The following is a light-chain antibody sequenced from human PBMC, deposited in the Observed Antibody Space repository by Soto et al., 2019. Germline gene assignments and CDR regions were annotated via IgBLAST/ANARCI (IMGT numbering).Light chain of an antibody. J-gene: IGKJ4*01. Sequence: ESVLTQSPATLSLSPGERATLSCRASQSVSSYLAWYQQKPGQAPRLLIYDASNRATGIPARFSGSGPGTDFTLTISSLEPEDFAVYYCQQRSNWLTFGGGTKVDIK. CDR2: DAS. V-gene: IGKV3-11*01. CDR1: QSVSSY. CDR3: QQRSNWLT.